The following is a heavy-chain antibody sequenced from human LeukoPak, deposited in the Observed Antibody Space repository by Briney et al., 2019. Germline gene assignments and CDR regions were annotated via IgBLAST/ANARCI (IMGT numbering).Heavy chain of an antibody. CDR3: ARDGQDYYDSSGYLHY. V-gene: IGHV3-21*01. J-gene: IGHJ4*02. Sequence: GGSLRLSCAASGSTFSSYIMNWVRQAPGKGLEWVSSISSSSSYIYYADSVKGRFTISRDNARNSLYLQVNSLRAEDTAVYYCARDGQDYYDSSGYLHYWGQGTLVTVSS. CDR2: ISSSSSYI. CDR1: GSTFSSYI. D-gene: IGHD3-22*01.